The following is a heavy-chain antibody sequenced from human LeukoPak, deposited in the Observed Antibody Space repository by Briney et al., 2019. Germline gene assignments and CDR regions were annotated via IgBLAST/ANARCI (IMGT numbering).Heavy chain of an antibody. J-gene: IGHJ4*02. CDR3: ARSNNGGWGYCDY. CDR1: GFTFSSYG. CDR2: IWYDGSSK. Sequence: PGRSLRLSCAASGFTFSSYGMHWVRQAPGKGLEWVALIWYDGSSKHYADSVRGRFTISRDNSKNTLYVQMSSLRAEDTAVYYCARSNNGGWGYCDYWGQGSLVTVSS. V-gene: IGHV3-33*01. D-gene: IGHD3-16*01.